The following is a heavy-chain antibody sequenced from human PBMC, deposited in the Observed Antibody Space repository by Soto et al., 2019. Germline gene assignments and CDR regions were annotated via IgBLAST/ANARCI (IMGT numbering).Heavy chain of an antibody. CDR3: ASALTFGGVIASFDAFDI. CDR2: IYYSGST. D-gene: IGHD3-16*02. CDR1: GGSISSYY. Sequence: TSETLSLTCTVSGGSISSYYWSWIRQPPGKGLEWIGYIYYSGSTNYNPSLKSRVTISVDTSKNQFSLKLSSVTAADTAVYYCASALTFGGVIASFDAFDIWGQGTMVTVSS. J-gene: IGHJ3*02. V-gene: IGHV4-59*01.